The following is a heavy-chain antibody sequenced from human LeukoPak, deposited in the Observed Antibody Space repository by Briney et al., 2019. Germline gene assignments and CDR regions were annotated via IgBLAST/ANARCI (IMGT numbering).Heavy chain of an antibody. Sequence: SDTLSLTCTVSGYSISSGYYWGWIRQPPGKGLEWIGSIYHSGSTYYNPSLKSRVTISVDTSKNQSSLKLSSVTAADTAVYYCASLGSHGSGSYVDAFDIWGQGTMVTVSS. V-gene: IGHV4-38-2*02. J-gene: IGHJ3*02. CDR2: IYHSGST. D-gene: IGHD3-10*01. CDR3: ASLGSHGSGSYVDAFDI. CDR1: GYSISSGYY.